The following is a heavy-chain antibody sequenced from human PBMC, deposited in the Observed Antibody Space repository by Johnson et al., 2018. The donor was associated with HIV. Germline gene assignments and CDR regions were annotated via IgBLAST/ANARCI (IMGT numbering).Heavy chain of an antibody. CDR3: ARGRKDIGAVDGVDTDGFDS. Sequence: QLVESGGGVVQPGRSLRLSCAASGFTFSSYAMHWVRQAPGKGLEWVALISYDGSNKYYADSVKGRFTISRDNSKNKLSLQMNSLGPEDTGLYYCARGRKDIGAVDGVDTDGFDSWGQGTMVTVSS. CDR1: GFTFSSYA. V-gene: IGHV3-30-3*01. D-gene: IGHD6-13*01. CDR2: ISYDGSNK. J-gene: IGHJ3*01.